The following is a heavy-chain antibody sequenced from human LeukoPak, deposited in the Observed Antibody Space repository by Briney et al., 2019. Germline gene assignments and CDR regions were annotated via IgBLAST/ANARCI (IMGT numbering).Heavy chain of an antibody. D-gene: IGHD5-18*01. Sequence: SQTLSLTCTVPGGSISSGGYYWSWIRQHPGKGLEWIGYIYYSGSTYYNPSLKSRVTISVDTSKNQFSLKLSSVTAADTAVYYCAREGEGGYSYGRRTRFDYWGQGTLVTVSS. CDR2: IYYSGST. CDR1: GGSISSGGYY. CDR3: AREGEGGYSYGRRTRFDY. J-gene: IGHJ4*02. V-gene: IGHV4-31*03.